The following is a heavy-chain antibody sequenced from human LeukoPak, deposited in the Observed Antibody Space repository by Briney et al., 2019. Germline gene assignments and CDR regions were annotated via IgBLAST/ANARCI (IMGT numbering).Heavy chain of an antibody. CDR2: FTATGGRT. CDR3: AKGLLDPNQVLDY. D-gene: IGHD4/OR15-4a*01. V-gene: IGHV3-23*01. J-gene: IGHJ4*02. Sequence: GGSLRLSCAAFGFIFSNYAMAWVRQAPGKGLEWVSSFTATGGRTYYADSVKGRFTISRDNSKNTLYLQLNSLRAEDTAVYFCAKGLLDPNQVLDYWGQGTLVTVSS. CDR1: GFIFSNYA.